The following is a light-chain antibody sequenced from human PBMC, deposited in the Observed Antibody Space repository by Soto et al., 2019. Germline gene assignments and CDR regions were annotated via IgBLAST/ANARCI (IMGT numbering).Light chain of an antibody. CDR2: EVS. CDR3: SSYGGSNPVV. Sequence: QSALTQPPSASGSPGQSVTISCTGSSSDVGGYNYVSWYQQHPGKAPKLMIYEVSKRPSGVPDRLSGSKSGNTASLTVSGLQADDEADYYCSSYGGSNPVVFGGGTTVTVL. CDR1: SSDVGGYNY. V-gene: IGLV2-8*01. J-gene: IGLJ2*01.